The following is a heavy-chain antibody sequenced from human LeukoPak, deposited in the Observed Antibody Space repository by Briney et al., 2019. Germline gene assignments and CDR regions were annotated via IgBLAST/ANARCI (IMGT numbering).Heavy chain of an antibody. V-gene: IGHV1-46*01. CDR2: INPSGGST. J-gene: IGHJ4*02. CDR1: GYIFTNYG. CDR3: ASGVVMNY. Sequence: PGASVKVSCKASGYIFTNYGISWVRQAPGQGLEWMGIINPSGGSTSYAQKFQGRVTMTRDTSTSTVYMELSSLRSEDTAVYYCASGVVMNYWGQGTLVTVSS. D-gene: IGHD3-3*01.